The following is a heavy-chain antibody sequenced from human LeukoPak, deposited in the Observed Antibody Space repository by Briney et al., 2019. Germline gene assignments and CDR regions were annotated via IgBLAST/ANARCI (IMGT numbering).Heavy chain of an antibody. CDR3: ARRGMDYYYYMDV. V-gene: IGHV3-30*07. J-gene: IGHJ6*03. D-gene: IGHD6-13*01. CDR1: GFTFSSYA. Sequence: GGSLRLSCAASGFTFSSYAMHWVRQAPGKGLEWVAVISYDGSNKYYADSVKGRFTISRDNSKNTLYLQMNSLRAEDTAVYYCARRGMDYYYYMDVWGKGTTVTVSS. CDR2: ISYDGSNK.